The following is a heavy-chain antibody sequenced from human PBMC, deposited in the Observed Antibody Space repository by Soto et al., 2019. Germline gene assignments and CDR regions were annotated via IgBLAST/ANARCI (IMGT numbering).Heavy chain of an antibody. J-gene: IGHJ5*02. CDR1: GASITTYY. CDR3: ARDWDSSGLFDP. V-gene: IGHV4-59*01. D-gene: IGHD3-10*01. CDR2: ISYSGST. Sequence: SETLSLTCSVSGASITTYYWSWIRQPPGKGLEWIGSISYSGSTKYNPSLESRVMISLDTSKNQFSLRLTSVTAADTALYYCARDWDSSGLFDPRGQVALVTVSS.